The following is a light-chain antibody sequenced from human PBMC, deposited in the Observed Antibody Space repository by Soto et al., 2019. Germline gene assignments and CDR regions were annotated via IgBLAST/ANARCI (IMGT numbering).Light chain of an antibody. CDR3: SSFAISTYV. J-gene: IGLJ1*01. CDR1: SSDVGGYNY. V-gene: IGLV2-8*01. CDR2: DVT. Sequence: QSALTQPPSAYGSPGQSVTISCTGTSSDVGGYNYVSWYQQHPGKAPKLMIYDVTVRPSGVPDRFSGSKSGNTASLTVSGLQAEDEATYYCSSFAISTYVFGTGTKVTVL.